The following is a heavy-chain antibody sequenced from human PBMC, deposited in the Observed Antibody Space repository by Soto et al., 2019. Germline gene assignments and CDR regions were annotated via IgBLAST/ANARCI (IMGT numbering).Heavy chain of an antibody. CDR2: IIPIFGTT. V-gene: IGHV1-69*01. J-gene: IGHJ5*02. D-gene: IGHD2-8*02. CDR1: GGTFSTYG. Sequence: QVQLVQSGAEVKKPGSSVKVSCRTSGGTFSTYGISWVRQAPGQGLEWMGGIIPIFGTTNYAHKFRGRVTITADESTSTVYMELSSLRSEDTAVYYCARASDTTWYNWFDPWGQGTLVTVSS. CDR3: ARASDTTWYNWFDP.